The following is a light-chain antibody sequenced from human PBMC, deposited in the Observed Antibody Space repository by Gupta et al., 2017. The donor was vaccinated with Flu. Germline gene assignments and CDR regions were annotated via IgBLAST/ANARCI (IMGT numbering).Light chain of an antibody. CDR1: HSVSSF. Sequence: IVLTLSPATLSLSAGERPTLSCMSSHSVSSFVVWYQQKPGQAPRLLIYDATNRATGIPARFSGSGSGTDFSLTITSLEPEDSAVYYCQQRSDWPYAFGQGTKLEIK. CDR2: DAT. V-gene: IGKV3-11*01. J-gene: IGKJ2*01. CDR3: QQRSDWPYA.